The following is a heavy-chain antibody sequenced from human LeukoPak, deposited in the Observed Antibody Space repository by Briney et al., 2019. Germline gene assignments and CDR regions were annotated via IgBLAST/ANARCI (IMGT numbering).Heavy chain of an antibody. CDR1: GGTFSSYA. J-gene: IGHJ4*02. CDR2: NIPYFCTA. D-gene: IGHD6-19*01. Sequence: GASVKVSCKASGGTFSSYAISWVRQAPGQGLEWMGGNIPYFCTANYAQKFQGRVTPTADKSTRTAYMELSSLRSEDTAVYYCARGGKQWRGGNYFDSWGQGTLVAVSS. V-gene: IGHV1-69*06. CDR3: ARGGKQWRGGNYFDS.